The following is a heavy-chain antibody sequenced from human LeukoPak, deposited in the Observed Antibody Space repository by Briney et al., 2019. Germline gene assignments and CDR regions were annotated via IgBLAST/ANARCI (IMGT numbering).Heavy chain of an antibody. CDR2: IIPIFGTA. Sequence: GASVKVSCKASGGTFSSYAISWVRQAPGQGLEWMGGIIPIFGTANYAQKFQGRVTITADESTSTAYMELSSLRSEDTAVYYRARLMDGSGSYYNVDHYYYYYMGVWGKGTTVTVSS. V-gene: IGHV1-69*13. CDR3: ARLMDGSGSYYNVDHYYYYYMGV. CDR1: GGTFSSYA. D-gene: IGHD3-10*01. J-gene: IGHJ6*03.